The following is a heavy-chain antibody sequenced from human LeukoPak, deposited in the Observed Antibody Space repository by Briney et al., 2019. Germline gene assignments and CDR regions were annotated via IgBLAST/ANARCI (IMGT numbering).Heavy chain of an antibody. V-gene: IGHV3-7*01. J-gene: IGHJ6*02. CDR3: AREDGYSFRFTYYYGMDV. CDR2: IKQDGSEK. CDR1: GFTFSRYW. Sequence: GGSLRLSCAASGFTFSRYWMSWVRQAPGKGLECVANIKQDGSEKYYVDSVKGRFTISRDNAKNSLYLQMNSLRAEDTAVYYCAREDGYSFRFTYYYGMDVWGQGTTVTVSS. D-gene: IGHD5-18*01.